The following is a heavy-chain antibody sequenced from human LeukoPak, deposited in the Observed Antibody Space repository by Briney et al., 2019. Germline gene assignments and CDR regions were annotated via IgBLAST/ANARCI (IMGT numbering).Heavy chain of an antibody. CDR2: IKEDGSEK. J-gene: IGHJ4*02. D-gene: IGHD1-7*01. CDR3: TRAGNYYFEY. Sequence: GGSLRLSCAASGFTFSSYWMSWVRQAPGKGLEWVANIKEDGSEKYYVGSVKGRFTISRDNAENSLYLQMNSLGAEDTAVYYCTRAGNYYFEYWGQGTLVTVSS. V-gene: IGHV3-7*01. CDR1: GFTFSSYW.